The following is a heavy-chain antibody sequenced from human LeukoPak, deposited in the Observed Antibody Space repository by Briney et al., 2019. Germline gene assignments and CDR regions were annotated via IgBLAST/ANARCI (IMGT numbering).Heavy chain of an antibody. CDR3: TTDPATYYYDSSGFSH. CDR1: GFTFSNAW. CDR2: IKSKTDGGTT. V-gene: IGHV3-15*01. J-gene: IGHJ4*02. D-gene: IGHD3-22*01. Sequence: GGSLRLSCAASGFTFSNAWMSWVRQAPGKGLEWVGRIKSKTDGGTTDYAAPVKGRFTISRDDSKNTLYLQMNSLKTEDTAVYYYTTDPATYYYDSSGFSHWGQGTLVTVSS.